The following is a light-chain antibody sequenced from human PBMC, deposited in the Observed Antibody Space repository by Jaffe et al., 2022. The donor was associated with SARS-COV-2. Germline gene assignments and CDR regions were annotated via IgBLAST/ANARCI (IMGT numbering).Light chain of an antibody. CDR3: QHRSNWPLT. CDR2: DAS. V-gene: IGKV3-11*01. Sequence: EIVLTQSPATLSLSPGERATLSCRASQSLSSYLAWYQQKPGQAPRLLIYDASSRAIGIPARFSGSGSGTDFTLTISSLEPEDFAVYYCQHRSNWPLTFGGGTKVEI. CDR1: QSLSSY. J-gene: IGKJ4*01.